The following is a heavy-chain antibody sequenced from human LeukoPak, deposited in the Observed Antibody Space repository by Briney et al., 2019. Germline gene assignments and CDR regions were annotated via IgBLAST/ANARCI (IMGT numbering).Heavy chain of an antibody. J-gene: IGHJ6*02. CDR3: AKGRGGNYYDYYSGMDV. D-gene: IGHD3-10*01. CDR2: ISGNSGSI. V-gene: IGHV3-9*01. Sequence: HAGGSLRPSCAASGFTFEDYAIHWVRQAPGKGLEWVAGISGNSGSIGYVGSVKGRFTISRDNAKNSLYLQMNSLRVEDTAFYYCAKGRGGNYYDYYSGMDVWGHGTTVTVSS. CDR1: GFTFEDYA.